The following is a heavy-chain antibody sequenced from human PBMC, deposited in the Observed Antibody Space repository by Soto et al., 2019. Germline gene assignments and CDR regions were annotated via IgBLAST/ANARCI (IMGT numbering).Heavy chain of an antibody. D-gene: IGHD3-22*01. Sequence: SVKVSCKASGGTFSSYAISWVRQAPGQGLEWMGGIIPIFGTANYAQKFQGRVTITADESTSTAYMELSSLRSEDTAVYYCARDLLQDTYYYDSSKGTWFDPWGQGTLVTVSS. CDR3: ARDLLQDTYYYDSSKGTWFDP. V-gene: IGHV1-69*13. CDR1: GGTFSSYA. J-gene: IGHJ5*02. CDR2: IIPIFGTA.